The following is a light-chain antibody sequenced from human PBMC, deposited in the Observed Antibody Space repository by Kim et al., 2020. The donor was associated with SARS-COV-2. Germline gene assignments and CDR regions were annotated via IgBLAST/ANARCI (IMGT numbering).Light chain of an antibody. V-gene: IGKV3-15*01. CDR3: QQYENWPPVT. Sequence: SPGERVTLSCRASQGVSDNLAGYQQKPGQAPRLLIYGASTRATGIPARFSGSGSGTEFTLDISSLQSEDLAVYYCQQYENWPPVTFGGGTKVEIK. CDR1: QGVSDN. CDR2: GAS. J-gene: IGKJ4*01.